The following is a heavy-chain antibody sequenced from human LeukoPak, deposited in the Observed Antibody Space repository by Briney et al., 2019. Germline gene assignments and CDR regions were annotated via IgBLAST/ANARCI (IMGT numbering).Heavy chain of an antibody. CDR3: TTGGRPDYYGSGSYSGDFDY. CDR1: GFTFSNAW. J-gene: IGHJ4*02. Sequence: GGSLRLSCAASGFTFSNAWISWVRQAPGKGLEWVGRIKSKTDGGTTDYAAPVKGRFTISRDDSKNTLYLQMNSLKTEDTAVYYCTTGGRPDYYGSGSYSGDFDYWGQGSLVTVSS. D-gene: IGHD3-10*01. CDR2: IKSKTDGGTT. V-gene: IGHV3-15*01.